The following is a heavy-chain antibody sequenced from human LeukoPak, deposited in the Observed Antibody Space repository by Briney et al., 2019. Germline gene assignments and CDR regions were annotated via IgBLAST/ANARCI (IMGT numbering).Heavy chain of an antibody. CDR2: MNPNNGNT. Sequence: ASVKVSCKASAYTFTKYGINWVRQASGQGLEWMGWMNPNNGNTGYAQKFQGRVTMTRDTSISTAYMEPRGLRSEDTAVYYCVRDGEGAAISVNYWFDPWGQGTLVTVSS. V-gene: IGHV1-8*01. D-gene: IGHD2-2*02. CDR1: AYTFTKYG. J-gene: IGHJ5*02. CDR3: VRDGEGAAISVNYWFDP.